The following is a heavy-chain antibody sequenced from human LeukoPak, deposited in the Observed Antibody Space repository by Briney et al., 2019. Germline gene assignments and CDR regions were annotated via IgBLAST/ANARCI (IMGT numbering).Heavy chain of an antibody. CDR2: ISSSGSTI. CDR3: AKEGELVATISPFDY. J-gene: IGHJ4*02. Sequence: GGSLRLSCAASGFTFSDYGMNWVRQAPGKGLEWVSYISSSGSTIYYADSVKGRFTISRDNAKNSLYLQMNSLRAEDTAVYYCAKEGELVATISPFDYWGQGTLVTVSS. D-gene: IGHD5-12*01. CDR1: GFTFSDYG. V-gene: IGHV3-48*01.